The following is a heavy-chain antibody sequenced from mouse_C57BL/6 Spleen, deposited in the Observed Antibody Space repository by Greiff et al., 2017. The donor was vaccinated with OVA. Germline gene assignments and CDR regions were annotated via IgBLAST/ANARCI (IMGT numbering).Heavy chain of an antibody. CDR1: GYTFTSYW. V-gene: IGHV1-69*01. J-gene: IGHJ3*01. D-gene: IGHD2-5*01. CDR3: ARRDYSNPWFAY. CDR2: IDPSDSYT. Sequence: VQLQQPGAELVMPGASVKLSCKASGYTFTSYWMHWVKQRPGQGLEWIGEIDPSDSYTNYNQQFKGKSTLTVDKSSSTAYMQLSSLTSEDSAVYYCARRDYSNPWFAYWGQGTLVTVSA.